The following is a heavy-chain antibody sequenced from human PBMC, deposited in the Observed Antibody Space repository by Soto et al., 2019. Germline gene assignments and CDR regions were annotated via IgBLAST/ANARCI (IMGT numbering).Heavy chain of an antibody. J-gene: IGHJ4*02. V-gene: IGHV3-30-3*01. CDR2: ISFDGNNK. Sequence: QVQLVESGGGVVQPGRSLRLSCAASGFTFSNYAVHWVRQAPGKGLEWVAVISFDGNNKYYADSVKGRFTISRDNSKNTVYLQMNSLRVEDTAVYYCAREQMGLDYWAQGTLVTVSS. CDR3: AREQMGLDY. CDR1: GFTFSNYA.